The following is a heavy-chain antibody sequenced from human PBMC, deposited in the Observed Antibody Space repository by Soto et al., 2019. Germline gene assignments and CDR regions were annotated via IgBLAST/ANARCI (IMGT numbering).Heavy chain of an antibody. Sequence: QVQLVQSGAEVKKPGASVKVSCKASGYPFSNYGVSWVRQAPGQGLQWMGWISAYNGHTNYAQNLQGRMTMTINTSTTTAYMELRTLRADDTAVYYCARVDFWCGYSLFDYWGQGTLVTVSS. D-gene: IGHD3-3*01. CDR3: ARVDFWCGYSLFDY. J-gene: IGHJ4*02. CDR2: ISAYNGHT. V-gene: IGHV1-18*01. CDR1: GYPFSNYG.